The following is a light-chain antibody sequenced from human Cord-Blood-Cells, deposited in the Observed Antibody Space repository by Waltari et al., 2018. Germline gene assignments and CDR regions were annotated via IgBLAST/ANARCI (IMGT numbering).Light chain of an antibody. CDR3: QQCNNHPLT. CDR1: QRISSA. V-gene: IGKV1D-13*01. CDR2: DAS. Sequence: AIQLTQSPSSLSASVGDRVTITCRASQRISSALAWYQQKPGKAPKLLIYDASSVASGAPSRFSGSGAGTYFTLTISSLQPDDFATYYCQQCNNHPLTFGGGTKVEIK. J-gene: IGKJ4*01.